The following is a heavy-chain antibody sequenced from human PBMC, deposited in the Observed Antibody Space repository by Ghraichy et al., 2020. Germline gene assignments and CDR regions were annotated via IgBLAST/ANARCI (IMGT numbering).Heavy chain of an antibody. V-gene: IGHV4-4*09. CDR1: GGSISSYY. D-gene: IGHD4-17*01. J-gene: IGHJ3*02. CDR2: IYTSGST. Sequence: SETLSLTCTVSGGSISSYYWSWIRQPPGKGLEWIGYIYTSGSTNYNPSLKSRVTISVDTSKNQFSLKLSSVTAADTAVYYCARSYGDYVYDAFDIWGQGTMVTVSS. CDR3: ARSYGDYVYDAFDI.